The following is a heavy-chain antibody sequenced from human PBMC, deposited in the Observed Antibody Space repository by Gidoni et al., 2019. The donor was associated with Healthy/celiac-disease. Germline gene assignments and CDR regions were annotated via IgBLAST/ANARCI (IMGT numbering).Heavy chain of an antibody. CDR1: GYTFTSYG. CDR2: ISAYNGNT. Sequence: QVQLVQSGAEVKKPGASVKVSCKASGYTFTSYGLSWVRQAPGQGLEWMGWISAYNGNTNDAQKLQGRVTMTTDTSTSTAYMELRSLRSDDTAVYYCAREKTPIFGVVITSSGAFDIWGQGTMVTVSS. CDR3: AREKTPIFGVVITSSGAFDI. D-gene: IGHD3-3*01. J-gene: IGHJ3*02. V-gene: IGHV1-18*01.